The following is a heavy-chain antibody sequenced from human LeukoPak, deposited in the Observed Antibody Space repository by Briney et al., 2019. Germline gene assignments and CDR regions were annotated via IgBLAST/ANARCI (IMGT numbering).Heavy chain of an antibody. CDR1: GGSISSYY. CDR3: AREVYCTNGVCYGGFDP. V-gene: IGHV4-59*01. J-gene: IGHJ5*02. D-gene: IGHD2-8*01. Sequence: PSETLSLTCTVSGGSISSYYWSWIRQPPGKGLEWIGYIHYSGSTNYNPSLKSRVTISVDTSKNQFSLKLSSVTAADTAVYYCAREVYCTNGVCYGGFDPWGQGTLVTVSS. CDR2: IHYSGST.